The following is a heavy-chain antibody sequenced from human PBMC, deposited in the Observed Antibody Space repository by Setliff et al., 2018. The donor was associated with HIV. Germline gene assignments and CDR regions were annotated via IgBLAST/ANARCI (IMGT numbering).Heavy chain of an antibody. Sequence: SETLSLTCTVSGASIGSGRSHWSWIRQRPGQGLEWIGNIYYNGSSYHNPSLKSRVTISVDTSKNQFSLNLRSVTAADTAVYYCASWGRARRANYNFWSGSSWFDPWGQGILVTVTS. V-gene: IGHV4-31*03. CDR1: GASIGSGRSH. CDR2: IYYNGSS. D-gene: IGHD3-3*01. CDR3: ASWGRARRANYNFWSGSSWFDP. J-gene: IGHJ5*02.